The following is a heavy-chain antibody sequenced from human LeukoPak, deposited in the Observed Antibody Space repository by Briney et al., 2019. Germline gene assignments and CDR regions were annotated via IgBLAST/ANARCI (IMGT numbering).Heavy chain of an antibody. J-gene: IGHJ5*02. CDR3: AKRFHTDGYYLGEHLFDA. D-gene: IGHD3-22*01. CDR1: GFTFNNYA. Sequence: GGSLRLSCAAAGFTFNNYAMSRVCQAPGKGPEWLSAISGRGGSTTDADSVKGRCTTSGDNAKSTLYLQMNSLRAEDTAIYYCAKRFHTDGYYLGEHLFDAWGQGTLVTVSS. V-gene: IGHV3-23*01. CDR2: ISGRGGST.